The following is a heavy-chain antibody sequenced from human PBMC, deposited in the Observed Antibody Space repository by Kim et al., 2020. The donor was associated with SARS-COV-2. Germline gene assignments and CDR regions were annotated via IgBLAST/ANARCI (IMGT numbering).Heavy chain of an antibody. V-gene: IGHV3-21*04. Sequence: YADSVNGRFTISRDNASASLYLQMNSLRAEDTAVYYCARVLTSGWSYFDYWGQGTLVTVSS. D-gene: IGHD6-19*01. CDR3: ARVLTSGWSYFDY. J-gene: IGHJ4*02.